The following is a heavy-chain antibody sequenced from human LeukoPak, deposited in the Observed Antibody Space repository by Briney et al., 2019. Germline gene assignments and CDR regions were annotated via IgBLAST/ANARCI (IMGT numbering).Heavy chain of an antibody. J-gene: IGHJ4*02. CDR2: IYPGDSDT. V-gene: IGHV5-51*01. Sequence: GESLKTLRKGSGYSFTSYWIGWVRQLPGKGLEWVGIIYPGDSDTRHSPSFQGQVTISADKSINTAYLQGSGLTASDTAMYYCARRRDLYSGSYYPFDDWGQGTLVTVSS. CDR3: ARRRDLYSGSYYPFDD. D-gene: IGHD1-26*01. CDR1: GYSFTSYW.